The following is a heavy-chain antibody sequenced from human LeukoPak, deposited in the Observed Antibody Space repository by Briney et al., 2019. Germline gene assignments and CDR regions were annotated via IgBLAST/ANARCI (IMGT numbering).Heavy chain of an antibody. CDR3: ARYEAVAGVFDY. CDR2: IYYSGST. Sequence: SETLSLTCTVSGGSISSSSYYWGWIRQPPGKGLEWIGSIYYSGSTYYNPSLKSRVTISIDTSKKQFSLKLTSVTAADTAVYYCARYEAVAGVFDYWGQGTLVTVSS. V-gene: IGHV4-39*07. D-gene: IGHD6-19*01. CDR1: GGSISSSSYY. J-gene: IGHJ4*02.